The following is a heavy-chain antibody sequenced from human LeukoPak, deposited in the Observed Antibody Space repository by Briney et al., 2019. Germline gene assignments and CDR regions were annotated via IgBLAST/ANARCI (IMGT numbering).Heavy chain of an antibody. V-gene: IGHV4-34*01. J-gene: IGHJ4*02. CDR3: AGGPLGYCSGGSCYTLFDY. CDR1: GGSFSGYY. Sequence: TSETLSLTCAVYGGSFSGYYWSWIRQPPGKGLEWIGEINHSGSTNYNPSLKSRDTISVDTSKNQFSLKLSSVTAADTAVYYCAGGPLGYCSGGSCYTLFDYWGQGTLVTVSS. D-gene: IGHD2-15*01. CDR2: INHSGST.